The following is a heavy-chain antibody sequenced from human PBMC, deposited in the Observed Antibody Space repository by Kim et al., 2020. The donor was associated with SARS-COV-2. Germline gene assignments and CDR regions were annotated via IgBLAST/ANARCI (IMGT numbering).Heavy chain of an antibody. CDR3: ARDGQLVRGEIDAFDI. CDR1: GFTFSSYS. J-gene: IGHJ3*02. D-gene: IGHD3-10*01. CDR2: ISSSSSTI. V-gene: IGHV3-48*02. Sequence: GGSLRLSCAASGFTFSSYSMNWVRQAPGKGLEWVSYISSSSSTIYYADSVKGRFTISRDNAKNSLYLQMNSLRDEDTAVYYCARDGQLVRGEIDAFDIWGQGTMVTVSS.